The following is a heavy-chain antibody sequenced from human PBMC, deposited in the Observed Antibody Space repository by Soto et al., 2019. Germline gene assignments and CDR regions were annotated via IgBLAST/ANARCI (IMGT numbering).Heavy chain of an antibody. CDR1: GFTFSSYA. D-gene: IGHD6-13*01. J-gene: IGHJ4*02. CDR3: AKDKPYSSSWTFDY. Sequence: GESLKISCAASGFTFSSYAMSWVRQAPGKGLEWVSAISGSGGSTYYADSVKGRFTISRDNSKNTLYLQMNSLRAEDTAVYYCAKDKPYSSSWTFDYWGQGTLVTVSS. CDR2: ISGSGGST. V-gene: IGHV3-23*01.